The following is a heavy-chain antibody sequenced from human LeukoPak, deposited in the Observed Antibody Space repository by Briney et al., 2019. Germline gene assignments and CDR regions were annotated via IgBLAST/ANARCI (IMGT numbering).Heavy chain of an antibody. CDR3: ARGLRRSSGPAAICCYYYGRDV. Sequence: ASVKDSCMACGYTFLSYDITWVRQATGQGLEWMGWMNPNSGNTGYAQKFQGRVTMTRNTSISTAYMELSSLRSEDTAVYYCARGLRRSSGPAAICCYYYGRDVWGQGTTVTVSS. V-gene: IGHV1-8*01. CDR1: GYTFLSYD. CDR2: MNPNSGNT. D-gene: IGHD2-2*01. J-gene: IGHJ6*02.